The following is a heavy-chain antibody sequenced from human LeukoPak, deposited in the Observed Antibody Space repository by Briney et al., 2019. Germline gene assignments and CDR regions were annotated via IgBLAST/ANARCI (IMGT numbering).Heavy chain of an antibody. CDR3: ARALGGSGYSDAFDI. CDR1: GYSISSGYY. J-gene: IGHJ3*02. Sequence: PSETLSLTCAVSGYSISSGYYWGWLRQPPGKGLEWIGSIYHSGSTYYNPSLKSRVTISVDTSKNQFSLKLSSVTAADTAVYYRARALGGSGYSDAFDIWGQGTMVTVSS. CDR2: IYHSGST. D-gene: IGHD3-3*01. V-gene: IGHV4-38-2*01.